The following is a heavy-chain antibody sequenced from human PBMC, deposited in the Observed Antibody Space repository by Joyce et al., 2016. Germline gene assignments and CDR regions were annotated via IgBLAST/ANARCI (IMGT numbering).Heavy chain of an antibody. CDR3: AKILTATYSSGWFLDY. V-gene: IGHV3-30*18. CDR2: ISYDGIYK. CDR1: GLTLSNYG. D-gene: IGHD6-25*01. Sequence: QVQLVESGGGVVQPGRSLRLSCAASGLTLSNYGVNWVRQAPSKGLEVVAVISYDGIYKYYADSVKGRFTISRDNSKNTVFLEMNSLRTEDTAVYYCAKILTATYSSGWFLDYWGQGTLVTVSS. J-gene: IGHJ4*02.